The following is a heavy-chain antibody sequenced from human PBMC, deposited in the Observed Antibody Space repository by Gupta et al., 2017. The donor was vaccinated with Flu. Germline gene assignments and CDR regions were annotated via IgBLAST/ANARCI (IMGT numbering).Heavy chain of an antibody. CDR2: FGGGGDT. CDR3: ARDFYSQLLDALDL. CDR1: GFTFNIFA. V-gene: IGHV3-23*01. D-gene: IGHD2-2*01. Sequence: EVQLLESGGGLVQRGGSLRLSCAASGFTFNIFAMDWVRQAPGKGLEWVAHFGGGGDTHYAASVKGRFTISRDNAKNTLYLQLNDLTVKDTAVYYCARDFYSQLLDALDLWGQGTLVTVSS. J-gene: IGHJ3*01.